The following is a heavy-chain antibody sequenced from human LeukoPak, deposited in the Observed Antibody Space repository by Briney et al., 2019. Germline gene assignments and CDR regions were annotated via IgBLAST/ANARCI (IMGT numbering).Heavy chain of an antibody. D-gene: IGHD3-22*01. J-gene: IGHJ4*02. CDR3: ARGLPYYYDSSGYPVDFDY. CDR2: ISSSGSTI. Sequence: AGGSLRLSCAASGFTFSSYEMNWVRQAPGKGLEWVSYISSSGSTIYYADSVKGRFTISRDNAKNSLYLQMNSLRAEDTAVYYCARGLPYYYDSSGYPVDFDYWGQGTLVTVSS. V-gene: IGHV3-48*03. CDR1: GFTFSSYE.